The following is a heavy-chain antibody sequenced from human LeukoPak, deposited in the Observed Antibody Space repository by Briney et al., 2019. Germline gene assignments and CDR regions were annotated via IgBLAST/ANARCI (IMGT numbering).Heavy chain of an antibody. V-gene: IGHV4-34*01. D-gene: IGHD2-2*01. CDR2: INHSGST. CDR1: GASFSGYY. Sequence: SQTLSLTCAVYGASFSGYYWSWIRQPPGKGLEWIGEINHSGSTNYKPSLKSRVTISVDTSKNQFSLKLSSVTAADTAVYYCARQYCSSTSCAFDYWGQGTLVTVSS. CDR3: ARQYCSSTSCAFDY. J-gene: IGHJ4*02.